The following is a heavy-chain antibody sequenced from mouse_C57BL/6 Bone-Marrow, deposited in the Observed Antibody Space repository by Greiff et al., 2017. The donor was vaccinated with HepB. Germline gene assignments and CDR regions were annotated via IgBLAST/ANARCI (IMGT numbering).Heavy chain of an antibody. D-gene: IGHD1-1*01. Sequence: QVQLQQSGAELVRPGTSVKVSCKASGYAFTNYLIEWVKQRPGQGLEWIGVINPGSGGTNYNEKFKGKATLTADKSSSTAYMQLSSLTSEDSAVYFCARSVVGAMDYRGQGTSVTVSS. V-gene: IGHV1-54*01. J-gene: IGHJ4*01. CDR3: ARSVVGAMDY. CDR2: INPGSGGT. CDR1: GYAFTNYL.